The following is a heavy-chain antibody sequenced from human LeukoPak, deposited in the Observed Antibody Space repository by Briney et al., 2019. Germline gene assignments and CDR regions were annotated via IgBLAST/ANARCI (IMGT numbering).Heavy chain of an antibody. CDR1: GFTFSSYG. J-gene: IGHJ4*02. CDR3: AKTIWTLIVVVPAAVDFDY. D-gene: IGHD2-2*01. Sequence: GGSLRLSCAASGFTFSSYGMHWVRQAPGKGLEWVAVIWYDGSNKYYADSVKGRFTISRDNSKNTLYLQMNSLRAEDTAVYYCAKTIWTLIVVVPAAVDFDYWGQGTLVTVSS. CDR2: IWYDGSNK. V-gene: IGHV3-30*02.